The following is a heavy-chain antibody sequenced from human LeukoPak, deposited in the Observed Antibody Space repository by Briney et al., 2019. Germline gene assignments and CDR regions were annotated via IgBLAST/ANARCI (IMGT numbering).Heavy chain of an antibody. CDR3: ARGGPFPSSSSSREYYLDY. J-gene: IGHJ4*02. CDR1: GYDFINYG. Sequence: GASVKVSCKASGYDFINYGISWVRQAPGRGLEWMGWRSIYNGNTDYKLQGRVTMTTDTSTSTAYMELRSLRSDDTAVYYCARGGPFPSSSSSREYYLDYWGQGTLVTVSS. CDR2: RSIYNGNT. V-gene: IGHV1-18*01. D-gene: IGHD6-6*01.